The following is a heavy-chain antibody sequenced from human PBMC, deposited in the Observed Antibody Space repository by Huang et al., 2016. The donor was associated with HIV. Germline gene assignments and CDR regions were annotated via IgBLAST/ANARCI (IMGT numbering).Heavy chain of an antibody. D-gene: IGHD5-18*01. Sequence: QVQLQESGPGLVKPSETMSLTCTVSGGSISSHYWGWIRQPPGKGLEWIGIIYYSGSTNYNPYLKSRVTISGDTSKNQFSLKLSSVTAADTAVYYCASNTAMVTGGAFAIWGQGTMVTVSS. CDR3: ASNTAMVTGGAFAI. J-gene: IGHJ3*02. V-gene: IGHV4-59*11. CDR1: GGSISSHY. CDR2: IYYSGST.